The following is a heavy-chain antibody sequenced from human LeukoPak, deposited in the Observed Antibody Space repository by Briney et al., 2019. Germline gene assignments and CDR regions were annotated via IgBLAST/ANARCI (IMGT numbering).Heavy chain of an antibody. Sequence: PGGSLRLSCAASGFTFSSYGMHWVRQAPGKGLEWVAVIWFDGSNKYYADSVKGRFTISRDNSKNTLYLQMHSLRAEDTAVYYCAREDQGGYYDSSGPDYWGQGTLVTVSS. CDR3: AREDQGGYYDSSGPDY. D-gene: IGHD3-22*01. J-gene: IGHJ4*02. CDR1: GFTFSSYG. V-gene: IGHV3-33*01. CDR2: IWFDGSNK.